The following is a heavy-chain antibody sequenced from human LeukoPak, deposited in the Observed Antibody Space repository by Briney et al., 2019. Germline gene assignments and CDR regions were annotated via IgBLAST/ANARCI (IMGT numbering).Heavy chain of an antibody. J-gene: IGHJ3*02. CDR1: GGSISSGDYY. V-gene: IGHV4-30-4*01. Sequence: SQTLSLTCTVSGGSISSGDYYWSWIRQPPGKGLEWIGYIYYSGSTYYNPSLKSRVTISVDTSKNQFSLKLSSVTAADTAVYYCARDPSKYCSGGSCYSGDASDIWGQGTMVTVSS. CDR3: ARDPSKYCSGGSCYSGDASDI. CDR2: IYYSGST. D-gene: IGHD2-15*01.